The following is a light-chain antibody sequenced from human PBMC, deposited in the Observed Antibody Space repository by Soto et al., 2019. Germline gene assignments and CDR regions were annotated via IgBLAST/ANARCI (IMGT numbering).Light chain of an antibody. CDR1: QSVSSSY. Sequence: EIVLTESPGTLSLSPGERATLSCMASQSVSSSYLAWYQQKPGQAPRLLIYGASSRATGIPDRFSGSGSGTDFTLTISRLEPEDFAVYYCQQYGSFALTFGGGTKVDIK. V-gene: IGKV3-20*01. J-gene: IGKJ4*01. CDR3: QQYGSFALT. CDR2: GAS.